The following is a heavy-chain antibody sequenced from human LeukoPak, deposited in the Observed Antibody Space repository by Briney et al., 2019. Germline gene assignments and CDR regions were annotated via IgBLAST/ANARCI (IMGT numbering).Heavy chain of an antibody. D-gene: IGHD3-9*01. V-gene: IGHV3-7*01. CDR2: IKQDGSEK. J-gene: IGHJ5*02. CDR3: ARDSGYYDILTGYRHPRNWFDP. Sequence: GGSLRLSCAASGFTFSSYWMSWVRQAPGKGLEWVANIKQDGSEKYYVDSVKGRFTISRDNAKNSLYLQMNSLRAEDTAVYYCARDSGYYDILTGYRHPRNWFDPWAREPWSPSPQ. CDR1: GFTFSSYW.